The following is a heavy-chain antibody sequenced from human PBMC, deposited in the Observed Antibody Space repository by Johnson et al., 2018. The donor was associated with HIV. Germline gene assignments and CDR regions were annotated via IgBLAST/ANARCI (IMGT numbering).Heavy chain of an antibody. D-gene: IGHD3-22*01. CDR2: ISYDGSNK. V-gene: IGHV3-30-3*01. Sequence: QVLLVESGGGVVQPGRSLRLSCAASGFTFSSYAMHWVRQAPGKGLEWVAVISYDGSNKYYADFVKGRFTISRDNSKNTLYLQMNSLRTEDTAVYYCAKDRAEVVVVHDALDMWGQGTMVTVSS. CDR1: GFTFSSYA. J-gene: IGHJ3*02. CDR3: AKDRAEVVVVHDALDM.